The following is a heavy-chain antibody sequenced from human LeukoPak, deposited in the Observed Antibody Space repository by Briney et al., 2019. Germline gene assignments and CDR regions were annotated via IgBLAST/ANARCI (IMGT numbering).Heavy chain of an antibody. CDR3: ARHRGIAVAGTYHSRLDY. V-gene: IGHV5-51*01. J-gene: IGHJ4*02. CDR1: GDTFTSYW. D-gene: IGHD6-19*01. Sequence: GESLKISCKGSGDTFTSYWIGWVRQMPGKGLEWMGIIYPGDSDTRYSPSFQGQVTISADKSISTAYLQWSSLKASDTAMYYCARHRGIAVAGTYHSRLDYWGQGTLVTVSS. CDR2: IYPGDSDT.